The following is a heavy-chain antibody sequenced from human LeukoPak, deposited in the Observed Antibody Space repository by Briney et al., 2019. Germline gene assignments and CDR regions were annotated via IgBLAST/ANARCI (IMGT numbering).Heavy chain of an antibody. CDR3: ARDSSSSWENYFDY. CDR1: GFTFSSYS. CDR2: ISSSSTI. V-gene: IGHV3-48*04. Sequence: GGSLRLSCAASGFTFSSYSMIWVRQAPGKGLEGVSYISSSSTIYYADSVKGRFTISRDNAKNSLYLQMNSLRAEDTAVYYCARDSSSSWENYFDYWGQGTLVTVSS. D-gene: IGHD6-13*01. J-gene: IGHJ4*02.